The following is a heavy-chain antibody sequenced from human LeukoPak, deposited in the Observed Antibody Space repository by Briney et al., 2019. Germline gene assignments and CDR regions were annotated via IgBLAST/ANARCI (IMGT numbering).Heavy chain of an antibody. CDR2: IYTSGST. D-gene: IGHD3-22*01. Sequence: PSETLSLTCTVSGGSISSYYWSWLRQPAGKGLEWIGRIYTSGSTNYNLSLKSRVTMSVDTSKNQFSLKLSSVTAADTAVYYCARVNRNDYDSSGYYSSYYYYYMDVWGKGTTVTVSS. CDR3: ARVNRNDYDSSGYYSSYYYYYMDV. V-gene: IGHV4-4*07. CDR1: GGSISSYY. J-gene: IGHJ6*03.